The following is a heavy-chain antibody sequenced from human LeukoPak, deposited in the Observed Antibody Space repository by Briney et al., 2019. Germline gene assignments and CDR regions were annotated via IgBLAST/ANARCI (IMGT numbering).Heavy chain of an antibody. CDR2: ISYVGSNK. J-gene: IGHJ4*02. CDR3: AKDRSSSWSIDY. V-gene: IGHV3-30*18. CDR1: GFTFSTSV. D-gene: IGHD6-13*01. Sequence: PGGSLRLSCAASGFTFSTSVMHWVRQAPGKGLEWVAFISYVGSNKNYADFVKGRFTISRDNSKNTVYLQMNSLRAEDTAIYYCAKDRSSSWSIDYWGQGTLVTVSS.